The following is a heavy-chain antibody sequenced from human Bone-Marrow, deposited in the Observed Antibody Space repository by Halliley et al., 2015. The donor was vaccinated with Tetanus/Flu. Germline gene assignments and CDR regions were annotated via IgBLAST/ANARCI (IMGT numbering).Heavy chain of an antibody. D-gene: IGHD3-22*01. CDR2: IHYTGGT. Sequence: TLSLTCTVSGASISSSYWSWIRQPPGKGLDWIGYIHYTGGTNYNPSLKSRVTISVDTSKNQFSLKLSSVTAADTAVYYCVRGYFDSSGYSNAFDIWGQGTMVTVSS. CDR3: VRGYFDSSGYSNAFDI. CDR1: GASISSSY. J-gene: IGHJ3*02. V-gene: IGHV4-59*01.